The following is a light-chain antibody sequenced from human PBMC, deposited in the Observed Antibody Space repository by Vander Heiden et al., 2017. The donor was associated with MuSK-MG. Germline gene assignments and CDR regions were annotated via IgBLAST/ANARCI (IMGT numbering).Light chain of an antibody. CDR2: ASS. Sequence: DVQMTQSPSSLPASVGDRVTITCRASQSIDNYLNWFQQKVGEAPRLLIYASSTLQSGVPSRFSGSGSGTDFTLTISSLQPEDFATYYCQQRDSTPRTFGQGTKVEVK. CDR1: QSIDNY. CDR3: QQRDSTPRT. V-gene: IGKV1-39*01. J-gene: IGKJ1*01.